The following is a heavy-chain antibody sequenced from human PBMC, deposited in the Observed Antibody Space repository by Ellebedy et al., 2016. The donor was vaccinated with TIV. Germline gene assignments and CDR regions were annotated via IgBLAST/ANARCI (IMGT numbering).Heavy chain of an antibody. D-gene: IGHD5-18*01. J-gene: IGHJ2*01. CDR3: ARDLSSYGKSRYFDL. Sequence: SETLSLXXTVSGGSISSGDYYWSWIRQHPGKGLEWIGYIYYSGSTYYNPSLKSRVTISVDTSKNQFSLKLSSVTAADTAVYYCARDLSSYGKSRYFDLWGRGTLVTVSS. V-gene: IGHV4-31*03. CDR2: IYYSGST. CDR1: GGSISSGDYY.